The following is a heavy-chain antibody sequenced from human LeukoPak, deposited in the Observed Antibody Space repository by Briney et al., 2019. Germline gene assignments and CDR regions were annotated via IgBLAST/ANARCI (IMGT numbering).Heavy chain of an antibody. Sequence: EASVKVSFKASGYTFTGYYMHWVRQAPGQGLEWMGWINPNSGGTNYAQKFQGRVTMTRDTSISTAYMELSRLRSDDTAVYYCARVRRYSSSLNWFDPWGQGTLVTVSS. CDR2: INPNSGGT. CDR1: GYTFTGYY. CDR3: ARVRRYSSSLNWFDP. V-gene: IGHV1-2*02. D-gene: IGHD6-13*01. J-gene: IGHJ5*02.